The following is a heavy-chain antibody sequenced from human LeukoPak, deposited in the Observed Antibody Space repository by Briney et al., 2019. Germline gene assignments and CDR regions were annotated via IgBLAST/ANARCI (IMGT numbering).Heavy chain of an antibody. J-gene: IGHJ6*03. CDR1: GFTFSSYG. CDR2: IWYDGSNK. CDR3: ARVVWSSGYDFWGYYYYMDV. D-gene: IGHD3-3*01. V-gene: IGHV3-33*01. Sequence: PGGSLRLSCAASGFTFSSYGMHWVRQAPGKGLEWVAVIWYDGSNKYYADSVKGRFTISRDNSKNTLYLQMNSLRAEDTAVYYCARVVWSSGYDFWGYYYYMDVWGKGTTVTVSS.